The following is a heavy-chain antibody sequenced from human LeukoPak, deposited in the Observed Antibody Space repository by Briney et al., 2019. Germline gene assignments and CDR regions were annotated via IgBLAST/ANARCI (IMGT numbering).Heavy chain of an antibody. CDR1: GFTFSSYA. CDR2: ISGSGGST. CDR3: AKVLDSSSGIFDY. V-gene: IGHV3-23*01. J-gene: IGHJ4*02. D-gene: IGHD3-22*01. Sequence: PGGSLRLSWAASGFTFSSYAMSWVRQAPGKGLEWVSAISGSGGSTYYADSVKGRFTISRDNSKNTLYLQMNSLRAEDTAVYYCAKVLDSSSGIFDYWGQGTLVTVSS.